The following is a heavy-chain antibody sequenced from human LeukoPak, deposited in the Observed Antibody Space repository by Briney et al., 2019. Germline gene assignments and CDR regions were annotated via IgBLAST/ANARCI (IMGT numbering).Heavy chain of an antibody. CDR2: ISYDGSNK. D-gene: IGHD2-2*01. J-gene: IGHJ4*02. Sequence: GGSLRLSCAASGFTFSNYAMYWVRQAPGKGLEWVAVISYDGSNKYYADSVKGRFTISRDNSKNTLYLQMNSLRAEDTAVYYCARDTIVVVPAAVCYFDYWGQGTLVTVSS. V-gene: IGHV3-30-3*01. CDR1: GFTFSNYA. CDR3: ARDTIVVVPAAVCYFDY.